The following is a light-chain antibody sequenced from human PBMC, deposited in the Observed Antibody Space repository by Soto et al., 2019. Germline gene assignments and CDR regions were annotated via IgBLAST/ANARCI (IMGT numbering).Light chain of an antibody. V-gene: IGKV3-11*01. CDR1: QSVSRF. Sequence: EIVLTQSPATLSLSPGEGAALSCRASQSVSRFLAWYQQKPGQAPRLLIYGASNRATGIPTRFSGSGSGTDFTLTISSLEAEEFALYYCHQRSTWPLTFGGGTKV. CDR3: HQRSTWPLT. CDR2: GAS. J-gene: IGKJ4*01.